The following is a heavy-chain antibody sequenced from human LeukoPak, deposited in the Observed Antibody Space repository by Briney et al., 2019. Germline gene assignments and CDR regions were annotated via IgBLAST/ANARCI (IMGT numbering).Heavy chain of an antibody. CDR2: ISYSGST. J-gene: IGHJ4*02. CDR1: GGSINSYY. D-gene: IGHD1-26*01. CDR3: ARSIIVGTSYYFDY. V-gene: IGHV4-59*08. Sequence: PSETLSLTCTVSGGSINSYYWSWIRQPPGKGLDWLGYISYSGSTNYNPSLKSRVTFSVDTSKNQFSLRLSSVTAAGTAVYYCARSIIVGTSYYFDYWGRGALVTVSS.